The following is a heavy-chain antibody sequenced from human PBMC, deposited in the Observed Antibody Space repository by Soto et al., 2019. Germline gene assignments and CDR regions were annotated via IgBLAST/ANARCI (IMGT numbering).Heavy chain of an antibody. V-gene: IGHV4-59*01. D-gene: IGHD3-22*01. CDR1: GDSISSYY. CDR3: ALRSMAVVPEY. Sequence: QVQLQESGPGLVKPSETLSLTCAVSGDSISSYYCMWIRQPPGKGLESIGYLYYGRSANYNPSLTXRXTXSXXTSTNQCSLTLSSMTAADTAGYYCALRSMAVVPEYWGQGTLVTVSS. J-gene: IGHJ4*02. CDR2: LYYGRSA.